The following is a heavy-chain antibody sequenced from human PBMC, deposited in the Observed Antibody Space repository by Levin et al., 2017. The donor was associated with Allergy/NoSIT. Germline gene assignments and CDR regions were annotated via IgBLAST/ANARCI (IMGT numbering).Heavy chain of an antibody. V-gene: IGHV3-30*03. Sequence: GESLKISCAASGFTFSSYGMHWVRQAPGKGLEWVAVISYDGSNKYYADSVKGRFTISRDNSKNTLYLQMNSLRAEDTAVYYCATHYDSSGLQGFDYWGQGTLVTVSS. CDR2: ISYDGSNK. CDR3: ATHYDSSGLQGFDY. D-gene: IGHD3-22*01. CDR1: GFTFSSYG. J-gene: IGHJ4*02.